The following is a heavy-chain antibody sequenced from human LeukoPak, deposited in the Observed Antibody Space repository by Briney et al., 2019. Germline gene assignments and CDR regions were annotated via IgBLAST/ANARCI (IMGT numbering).Heavy chain of an antibody. CDR3: AGQASYGYGHDAFDI. J-gene: IGHJ3*02. CDR2: IYPGDSDT. Sequence: GESLKISCKGSGYSFTSYWIGWVRQMPGKGLEWMGIIYPGDSDTRYSPSFQGQVTISADKSISTAYLQWSSLKASDTAMYYCAGQASYGYGHDAFDIWGQGTMVTVSS. V-gene: IGHV5-51*01. D-gene: IGHD5-18*01. CDR1: GYSFTSYW.